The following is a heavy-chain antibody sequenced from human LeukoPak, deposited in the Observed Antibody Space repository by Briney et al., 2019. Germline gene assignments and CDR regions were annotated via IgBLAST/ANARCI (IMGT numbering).Heavy chain of an antibody. CDR2: INPNSGGT. Sequence: GASVKVSCKASGYTFTGYYMHWVRQAPGQGLEWMGWINPNSGGTNYAQKFQGRVTMTRDTSISTAYMELSRLRSDDTAVYYCARVPHYYDSSGPPRYWSQGTLVTVSS. J-gene: IGHJ4*02. CDR3: ARVPHYYDSSGPPRY. D-gene: IGHD3-22*01. CDR1: GYTFTGYY. V-gene: IGHV1-2*02.